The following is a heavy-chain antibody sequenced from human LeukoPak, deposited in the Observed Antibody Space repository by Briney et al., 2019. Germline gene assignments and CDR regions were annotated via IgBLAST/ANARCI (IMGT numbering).Heavy chain of an antibody. Sequence: GGSLRLSCRASRFSFSDYDMHWVRQAPGKGLEWVAVISSDGSRKHYGDSVKGRFTISRDNAKNSLYLQMNSLRAEDTAVYYCARDRPHYYYDSSGYYSDYWGQGTLVTVSS. CDR1: RFSFSDYD. V-gene: IGHV3-30*03. CDR2: ISSDGSRK. CDR3: ARDRPHYYYDSSGYYSDY. D-gene: IGHD3-22*01. J-gene: IGHJ4*02.